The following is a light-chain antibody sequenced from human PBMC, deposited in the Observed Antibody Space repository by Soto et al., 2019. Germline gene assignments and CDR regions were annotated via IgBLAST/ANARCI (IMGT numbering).Light chain of an antibody. J-gene: IGLJ2*01. CDR1: SSDVGGYNY. CDR3: SSYTSSSHVV. Sequence: QSVLTQPASVSGSPGQSITISCTGTSSDVGGYNYVSWYQQHPDKAPQLMIFDVSSRPSGVSNRFSGSKSGNTASLIIYGLQAEDEADYYCSSYTSSSHVVFGGGTKLTVL. V-gene: IGLV2-14*01. CDR2: DVS.